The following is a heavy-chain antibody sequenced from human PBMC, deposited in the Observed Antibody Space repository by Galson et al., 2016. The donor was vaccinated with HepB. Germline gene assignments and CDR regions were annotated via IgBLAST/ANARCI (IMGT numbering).Heavy chain of an antibody. CDR2: IIPIIGTA. D-gene: IGHD6-13*01. V-gene: IGHV1-69*13. J-gene: IGHJ2*01. Sequence: SVKVSCKASGGTFSSFGVSWSWVRQAPGQGLDWMGEIIPIIGTAKYAQSFQGRVTIAADGSTSTVHMELSSLTSEDSAIYYCVTGRRIAAVEKWYFDLWGRGTLVTLSS. CDR1: GGTFSSFG. CDR3: VTGRRIAAVEKWYFDL.